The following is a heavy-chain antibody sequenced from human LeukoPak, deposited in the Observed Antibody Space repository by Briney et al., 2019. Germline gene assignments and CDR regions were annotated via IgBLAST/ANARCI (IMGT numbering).Heavy chain of an antibody. Sequence: EASVKVSCKASGYTFTGYYMHWVRQAPGQGLEWMGWINPNSGGTNYAQKFQGRVTMTRDTSTSTVYMELSSLRSEDTAVYYCARETASPFDYWGQGTLVTVSS. J-gene: IGHJ4*02. CDR3: ARETASPFDY. V-gene: IGHV1-2*02. CDR1: GYTFTGYY. CDR2: INPNSGGT.